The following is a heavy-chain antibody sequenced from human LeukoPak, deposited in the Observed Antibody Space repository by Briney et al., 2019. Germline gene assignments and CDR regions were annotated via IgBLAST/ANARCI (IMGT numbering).Heavy chain of an antibody. CDR3: ASLLYGDLTHFDY. Sequence: GGSLRLSYAASGFTFSSYAMHWVRQAPGKGLEWVAVISYDGSNKYYADSVKGRFTISRDNSKNTLYLQMNSLRAEDTAVYYCASLLYGDLTHFDYWGQGTLVTVSS. CDR1: GFTFSSYA. CDR2: ISYDGSNK. D-gene: IGHD4-17*01. J-gene: IGHJ4*02. V-gene: IGHV3-30-3*01.